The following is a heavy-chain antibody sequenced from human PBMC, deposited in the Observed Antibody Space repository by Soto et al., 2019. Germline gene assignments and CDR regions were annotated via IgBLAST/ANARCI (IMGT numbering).Heavy chain of an antibody. D-gene: IGHD2-2*01. J-gene: IGHJ6*02. CDR1: GGTFSSFA. CDR2: IIPIFNMT. Sequence: QVQLVQSGAELQKPGSSVKVSCQASGGTFSSFAISWVLQAPGQGLEWMVGIIPIFNMTNYAQKFQCKVTISEDEFTSTAYRGMSSLRSEDTAVCYCARSVGSRYQLVYNYYYGMDVWGQGTTVTVSS. CDR3: ARSVGSRYQLVYNYYYGMDV. V-gene: IGHV1-69*12.